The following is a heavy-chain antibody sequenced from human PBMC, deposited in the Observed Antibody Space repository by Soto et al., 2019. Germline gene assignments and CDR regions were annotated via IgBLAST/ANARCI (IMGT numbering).Heavy chain of an antibody. J-gene: IGHJ6*02. CDR3: ATPGIAAAGAYYYYGMDV. V-gene: IGHV1-18*01. D-gene: IGHD6-13*01. CDR1: GYTFTSYG. CDR2: ISAYNGNT. Sequence: QVQLVQSGAEVKKPGASVKVSCKASGYTFTSYGISWVRQAPGQGLEWMGWISAYNGNTNYAQKLQGRVTMTTDTSTSKAYMELRSLRSDDPAVYYCATPGIAAAGAYYYYGMDVWGQGTTVTVSS.